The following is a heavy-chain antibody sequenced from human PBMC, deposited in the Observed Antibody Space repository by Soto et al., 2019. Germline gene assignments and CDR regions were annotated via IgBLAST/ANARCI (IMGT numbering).Heavy chain of an antibody. CDR1: GFTFSSYA. D-gene: IGHD3-22*01. CDR3: AKGRRIVVITDLFDY. Sequence: GGSLRLSCAASGFTFSSYAMSWVRQAPGKGLEWVSAISGSGGSTYYADSVKGRFTISRDNSKNTLYLQMNSLRAEDTAVYYCAKGRRIVVITDLFDYWGQGTLVTVSS. CDR2: ISGSGGST. V-gene: IGHV3-23*01. J-gene: IGHJ4*02.